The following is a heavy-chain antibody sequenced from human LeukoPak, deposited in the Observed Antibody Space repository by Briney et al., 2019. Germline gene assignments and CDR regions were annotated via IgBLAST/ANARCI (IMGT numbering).Heavy chain of an antibody. D-gene: IGHD2/OR15-2a*01. V-gene: IGHV3-30*18. Sequence: GGSLRLSCAASGFTFSSYGMHWVRQAPGKGLEGVAVISYDGSKYYADSVKGRFTISRDNSKNTLYLQMNSLRAEDTAVYYCAKGEYYSIDYWGQGTLVTVSS. CDR1: GFTFSSYG. J-gene: IGHJ4*02. CDR3: AKGEYYSIDY. CDR2: ISYDGSK.